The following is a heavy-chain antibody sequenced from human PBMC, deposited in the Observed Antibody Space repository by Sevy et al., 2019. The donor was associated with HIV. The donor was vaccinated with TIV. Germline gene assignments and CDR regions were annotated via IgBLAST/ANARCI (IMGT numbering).Heavy chain of an antibody. D-gene: IGHD5-18*01. CDR1: GGSISSYY. V-gene: IGHV4-59*13. CDR3: ARRGGYSYDYYFDY. J-gene: IGHJ4*02. Sequence: TLSLTCTVSGGSISSYYWSWIRQPPGKGLEWIGYIYYSGSTNYNPSLKSRVTISVDTSKNQFSLKLSSVTAADTAVYYCARRGGYSYDYYFDYWGQGTLVTVSS. CDR2: IYYSGST.